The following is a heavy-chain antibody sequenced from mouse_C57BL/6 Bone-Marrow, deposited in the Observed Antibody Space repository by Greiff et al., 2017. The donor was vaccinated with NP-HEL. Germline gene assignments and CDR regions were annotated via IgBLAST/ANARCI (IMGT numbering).Heavy chain of an antibody. CDR1: GYSITSGYD. V-gene: IGHV3-1*01. CDR3: ARRITTVVGGYFDV. CDR2: ISYSGST. J-gene: IGHJ1*03. Sequence: DVKLQESGPGMVKPSQSLSLTCTVTGYSITSGYDWHWIRHFPGNKLEWMGYISYSGSTNYNPSLKSRISITHDTSKNHFFLKLNSVTTEDTATYYCARRITTVVGGYFDVWGTGTTVTVSS. D-gene: IGHD1-1*01.